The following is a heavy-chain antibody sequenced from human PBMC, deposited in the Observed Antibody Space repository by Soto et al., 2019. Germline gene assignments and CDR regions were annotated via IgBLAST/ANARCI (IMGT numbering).Heavy chain of an antibody. D-gene: IGHD2-15*01. CDR2: ISGSGGST. CDR1: GFTFSSYA. Sequence: GGSLRLSCAASGFTFSSYAMSWVRQAPGKGLEWVSAISGSGGSTYYADSVKGRFTISRDNSKNTLYLQMNSLTAEDTAVYFCAKRRGAGGHFDYWGQGALVTVSS. J-gene: IGHJ4*02. V-gene: IGHV3-23*01. CDR3: AKRRGAGGHFDY.